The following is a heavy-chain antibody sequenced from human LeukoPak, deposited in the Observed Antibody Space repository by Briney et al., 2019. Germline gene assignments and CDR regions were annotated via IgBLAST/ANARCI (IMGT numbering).Heavy chain of an antibody. CDR2: IIPILGTA. Sequence: SVKVSCKASGGTFSSYAISWVRQAPGQGLEWMGRIIPILGTANYAQKFQGRVTITADKSTSTAYMELSSLRSEDTAVYYCARAPYSGSYTTRGAFDIWGQGTMVTVSS. J-gene: IGHJ3*02. D-gene: IGHD1-26*01. V-gene: IGHV1-69*04. CDR1: GGTFSSYA. CDR3: ARAPYSGSYTTRGAFDI.